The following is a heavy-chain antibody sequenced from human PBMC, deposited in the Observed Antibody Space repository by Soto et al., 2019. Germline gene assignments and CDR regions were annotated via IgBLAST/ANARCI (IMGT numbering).Heavy chain of an antibody. D-gene: IGHD3-10*01. J-gene: IGHJ4*02. CDR3: AHHPYYGLGSYSFDY. CDR2: IYWDDDK. CDR1: GFSLSTSGVG. V-gene: IGHV2-5*02. Sequence: QITLKESGPTLVKPTQTLTLTCTFSGFSLSTSGVGVGWIRQPPGKALEWLAVIYWDDDKRYSSSLKSRLTITKDTSKNQVLLTMTNMDPVDTATYYCAHHPYYGLGSYSFDYWGQGILVTVSS.